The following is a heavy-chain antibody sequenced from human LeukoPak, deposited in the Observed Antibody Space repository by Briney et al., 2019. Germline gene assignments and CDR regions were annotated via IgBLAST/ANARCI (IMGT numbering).Heavy chain of an antibody. V-gene: IGHV4-4*02. CDR3: ARDPGRSGSYYLPVYFQH. J-gene: IGHJ1*01. CDR1: GGSISSSNW. CDR2: IYYSGST. D-gene: IGHD1-26*01. Sequence: KASETLSLTCAVSGGSISSSNWWSWVRQPPGKGLEWIGYIYYSGSTNYNPSLKSRVTISVDTPKNQFSLKLSSVTAADTAVYYCARDPGRSGSYYLPVYFQHWGQGTLVTVSS.